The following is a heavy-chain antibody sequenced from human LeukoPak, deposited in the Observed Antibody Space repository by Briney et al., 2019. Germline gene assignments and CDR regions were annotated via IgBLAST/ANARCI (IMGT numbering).Heavy chain of an antibody. V-gene: IGHV3-11*04. Sequence: PGGSLRLSCAASGFTLSDYYMNWIRQAPGKGLEWVSYISSSGSRIFYADPVKGRFTISRDNAKNSLYLQMNSLRAEDTAVYYCARPYYYGSGSSGWGQGTLVTVSS. D-gene: IGHD3-10*01. J-gene: IGHJ4*02. CDR2: ISSSGSRI. CDR1: GFTLSDYY. CDR3: ARPYYYGSGSSG.